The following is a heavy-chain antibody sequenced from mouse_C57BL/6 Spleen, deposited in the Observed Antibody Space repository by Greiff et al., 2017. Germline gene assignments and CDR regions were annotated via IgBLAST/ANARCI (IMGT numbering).Heavy chain of an antibody. CDR1: GYAFSSSW. CDR3: ARSRGNHAMDY. D-gene: IGHD2-14*01. J-gene: IGHJ4*01. Sequence: VQLQESGPDLVKPGASVKLSCKASGYAFSSSWMNWVKQTPGKGLEWIGRICPGGGVTNYNGTFKGKATLTADKSSSTAYMQLSSLTSEDSAVSLCARSRGNHAMDYWGQGTSVTVSS. CDR2: ICPGGGVT. V-gene: IGHV1-82*01.